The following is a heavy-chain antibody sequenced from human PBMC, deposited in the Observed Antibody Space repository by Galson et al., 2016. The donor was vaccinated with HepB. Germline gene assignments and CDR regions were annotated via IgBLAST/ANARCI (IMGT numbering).Heavy chain of an antibody. D-gene: IGHD2-15*01. Sequence: SLRLSCAASGFSFSNYAIHWFRQAPGKGLQWVAVISYDGNIKYYADSVKGRFTISRDNSKNTLFLQTNSLRAEDTAVYYCVRDRGGDISVSFDTWGQGTMVTVSS. CDR2: ISYDGNIK. CDR3: VRDRGGDISVSFDT. V-gene: IGHV3-30-3*01. J-gene: IGHJ3*02. CDR1: GFSFSNYA.